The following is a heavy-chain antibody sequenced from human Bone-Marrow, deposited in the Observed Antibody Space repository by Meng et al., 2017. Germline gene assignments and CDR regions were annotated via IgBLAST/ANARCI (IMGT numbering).Heavy chain of an antibody. CDR3: ARGVKGFGELLGWYFDL. CDR1: GGTFSSYA. J-gene: IGHJ2*01. D-gene: IGHD3-10*01. Sequence: QGQLVRFGAGLKKPGSSVKVSCKASGGTFSSYAISWVRQAPGQGLEWMGGIIPIFGTANYAQEFQGRVTITADESTSTAYMELSSLRSEDTAVYYCARGVKGFGELLGWYFDLWGRGTLVTVSS. V-gene: IGHV1-69*01. CDR2: IIPIFGTA.